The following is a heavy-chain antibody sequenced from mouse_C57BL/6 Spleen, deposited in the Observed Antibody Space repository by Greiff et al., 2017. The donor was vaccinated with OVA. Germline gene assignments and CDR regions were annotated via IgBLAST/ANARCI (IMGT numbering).Heavy chain of an antibody. CDR2: IDPSDSYT. CDR1: GYTFTSYW. J-gene: IGHJ4*01. D-gene: IGHD2-4*01. Sequence: VQLQQSGAELVLPGASVKLSCKASGYTFTSYWMHWVKQRPGQGLEWIGEIDPSDSYTNYNQKFKGKSTLTVDKSSSTAYMQLSSLTSEDSAVYYCARGLGGAMDYWGQGTSVTVSS. CDR3: ARGLGGAMDY. V-gene: IGHV1-69*01.